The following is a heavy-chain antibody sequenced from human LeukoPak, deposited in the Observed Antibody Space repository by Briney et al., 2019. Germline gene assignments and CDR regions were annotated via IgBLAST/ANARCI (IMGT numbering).Heavy chain of an antibody. CDR2: INPNSGGT. CDR3: AADLSPRMFDP. V-gene: IGHV1-2*06. J-gene: IGHJ5*02. Sequence: ASVKVSCKASGYTFTGYYVHWVRQAPGQGLEWMGRINPNSGGTNYAQKFQDRLTITRDMSTSTAYMELSSLRSEDTAVYYCAADLSPRMFDPWGQGTLVTVSS. D-gene: IGHD2-15*01. CDR1: GYTFTGYY.